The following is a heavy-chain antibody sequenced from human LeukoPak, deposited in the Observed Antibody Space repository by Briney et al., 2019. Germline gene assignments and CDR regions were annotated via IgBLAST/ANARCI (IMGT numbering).Heavy chain of an antibody. V-gene: IGHV3-30*02. D-gene: IGHD5-12*01. CDR1: GFTFNNYG. J-gene: IGHJ6*03. CDR2: IRYDGSNK. Sequence: GGSLRLSCAASGFTFNNYGMHWVRQAPGKGLEWVAFIRYDGSNKYYADSVKGRFTISRDNSKNTLYLQMKSLRAEDTAVYYCAKGGGYEAQYYYYYLDVWGKGTTVTISS. CDR3: AKGGGYEAQYYYYYLDV.